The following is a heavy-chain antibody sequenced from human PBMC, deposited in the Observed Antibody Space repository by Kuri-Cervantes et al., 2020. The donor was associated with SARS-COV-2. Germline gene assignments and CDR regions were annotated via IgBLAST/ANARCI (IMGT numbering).Heavy chain of an antibody. Sequence: GGSLRLSCAASGFTFSSYSMNWVRQAPGKGLEWVSSISSSSSYIYYADSVKGRFTISRDNAKSSLYLQMNSLRAGDTAVYYCASRPPPGELGELRVSGMWSDAFDIWGQGTMVTVSS. J-gene: IGHJ3*02. CDR3: ASRPPPGELGELRVSGMWSDAFDI. CDR2: ISSSSSYI. CDR1: GFTFSSYS. D-gene: IGHD1-26*01. V-gene: IGHV3-21*01.